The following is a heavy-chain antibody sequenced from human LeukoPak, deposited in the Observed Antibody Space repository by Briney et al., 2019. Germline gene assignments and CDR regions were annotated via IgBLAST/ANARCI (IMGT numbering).Heavy chain of an antibody. CDR3: TTDQSSGWFFYDY. D-gene: IGHD6-19*01. J-gene: IGHJ4*02. V-gene: IGHV3-15*01. Sequence: GGSLRLSCTASGFNFRTSWMSWVRQAPGKGLEWVGRIKSETDGGTTDYAAPVKGRFTISRDDSKNVLYLQMNMMATEDTDLYYCTTDQSSGWFFYDYWGQGALVTVSS. CDR2: IKSETDGGTT. CDR1: GFNFRTSW.